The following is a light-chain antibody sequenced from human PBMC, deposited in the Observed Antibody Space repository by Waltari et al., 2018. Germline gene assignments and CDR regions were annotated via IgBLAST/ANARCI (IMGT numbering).Light chain of an antibody. V-gene: IGKV3-20*01. Sequence: EVVLTQSPGTLSLSPGESATLSCRASQSVGSSYLAWYQQQPGQAPRPLLYGASSVATGIPDRFSGSGSGTDFTLTINRLQPEDFAVYYCQQCGSSPWTFGQGTRVEIK. CDR1: QSVGSSY. J-gene: IGKJ1*01. CDR3: QQCGSSPWT. CDR2: GAS.